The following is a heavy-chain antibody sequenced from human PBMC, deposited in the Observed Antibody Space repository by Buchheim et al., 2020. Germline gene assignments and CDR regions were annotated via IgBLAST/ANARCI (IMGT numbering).Heavy chain of an antibody. Sequence: QITLKESGPTLVKPPQTLTLTCTFSGFSLSTSGVGVGWIRQPPGKALEWLALIYWDDDKRYSPYLRSRPTITKDTSKNQVVLTMTNMDPVDTATYYCAHRMVRGYTEYYFDYWGQGTL. D-gene: IGHD3-10*01. V-gene: IGHV2-5*02. CDR3: AHRMVRGYTEYYFDY. J-gene: IGHJ4*02. CDR1: GFSLSTSGVG. CDR2: IYWDDDK.